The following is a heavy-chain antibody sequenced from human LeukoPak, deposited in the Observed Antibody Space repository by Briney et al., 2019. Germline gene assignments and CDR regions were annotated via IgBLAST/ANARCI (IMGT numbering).Heavy chain of an antibody. D-gene: IGHD1-26*01. CDR1: GFTFSSYW. CDR2: IKQDGSEK. V-gene: IGHV3-7*04. J-gene: IGHJ3*02. Sequence: PGGSPRLSCAASGFTFSSYWMTWVRQAPGKGLEWVANIKQDGSEKYYVGSVKGRFTFSRDNAKNSLYLQMNSLGAEDTAVYYCARYSGSYHAFDIWGQGTMVTVSS. CDR3: ARYSGSYHAFDI.